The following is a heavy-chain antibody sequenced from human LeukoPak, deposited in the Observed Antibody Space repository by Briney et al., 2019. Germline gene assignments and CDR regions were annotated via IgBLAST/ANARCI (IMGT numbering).Heavy chain of an antibody. J-gene: IGHJ5*02. V-gene: IGHV1-69*13. CDR1: GGTFSSYA. D-gene: IGHD2-15*01. CDR2: IIPIFGTA. Sequence: ASVKVSCKASGGTFSSYAISWVRQAPGQGLEWMGGIIPIFGTANYAQKFQGRVTITADESTSTAYMELSSLRSEDTAVYYCARDGSGGSCYGCNWFDPWGQGTLVTVSS. CDR3: ARDGSGGSCYGCNWFDP.